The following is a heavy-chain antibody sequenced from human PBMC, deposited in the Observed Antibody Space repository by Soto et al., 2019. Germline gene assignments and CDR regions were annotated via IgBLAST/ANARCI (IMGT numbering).Heavy chain of an antibody. CDR3: ARAVDTSYYYYYGMDV. V-gene: IGHV1-18*01. CDR2: ISAYNGNT. Sequence: QVQLVQSGAEVKKPGASVKVSCKASGYTFTSYGISWVRQAHGQGLEWMGWISAYNGNTNYAQKLQGGVTMTTATSRSTAYMELRSLRSDDTAVYYCARAVDTSYYYYYGMDVWGQGTTVTVSS. D-gene: IGHD5-18*01. J-gene: IGHJ6*02. CDR1: GYTFTSYG.